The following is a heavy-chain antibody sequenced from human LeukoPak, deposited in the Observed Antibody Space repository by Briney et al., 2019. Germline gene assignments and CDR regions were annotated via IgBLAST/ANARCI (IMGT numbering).Heavy chain of an antibody. Sequence: ASVKVSCKASGYTFTGYYMHWVRQAPGQGLEWMGWINPNSGGTNYAQKFQGRVTMTRDTSISTAYMELSRLRSDDTAVYYCAREVAVAGGWFDPWGQGTLVTVSP. CDR3: AREVAVAGGWFDP. D-gene: IGHD6-19*01. CDR1: GYTFTGYY. CDR2: INPNSGGT. V-gene: IGHV1-2*02. J-gene: IGHJ5*02.